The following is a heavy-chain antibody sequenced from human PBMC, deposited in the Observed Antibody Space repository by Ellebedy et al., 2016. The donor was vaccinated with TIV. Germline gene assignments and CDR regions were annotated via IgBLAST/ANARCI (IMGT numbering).Heavy chain of an antibody. CDR1: GFTFSRDG. J-gene: IGHJ4*02. CDR2: IWHDGSKK. CDR3: ARGHVDVVPTTYFDF. D-gene: IGHD5-12*01. Sequence: GESLKISCAASGFTFSRDGMHWVRQAPGKGLEWVAVIWHDGSKKYYADSVKGRFTVSRDNSKNTLYLEMNSLRADDTAVYYCARGHVDVVPTTYFDFWGQGTLVTVSS. V-gene: IGHV3-33*01.